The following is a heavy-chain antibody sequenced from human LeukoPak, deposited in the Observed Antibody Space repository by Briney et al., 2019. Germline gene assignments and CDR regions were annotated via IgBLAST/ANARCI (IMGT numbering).Heavy chain of an antibody. D-gene: IGHD1-26*01. CDR1: GGSISNYY. V-gene: IGHV4-59*08. Sequence: PSETLSLTCTVSGGSISNYYWSWIRQPPGKGLEWVGYIYYSGSTNYSPSLKSRVTISVDTSKNQFSLKLSSVTAADTAVYYCARHTNSGTYFASWGQGTLVTVS. J-gene: IGHJ4*02. CDR2: IYYSGST. CDR3: ARHTNSGTYFAS.